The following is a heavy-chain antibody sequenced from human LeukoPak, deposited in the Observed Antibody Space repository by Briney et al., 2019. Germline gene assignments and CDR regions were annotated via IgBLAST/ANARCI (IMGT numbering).Heavy chain of an antibody. CDR1: GYTFTGYY. CDR2: IIPIFGTP. J-gene: IGHJ3*02. Sequence: AASVKVSCKASGYTFTGYYMHWVRQAPGQGLEWMGWIIPIFGTPNYAQNFQGRVTITADESTSTAYMELSSLRSEDTAVYYCSVGLLPAELVVEAFDIWGQGTMVTVSS. D-gene: IGHD2-2*01. CDR3: SVGLLPAELVVEAFDI. V-gene: IGHV1-69*13.